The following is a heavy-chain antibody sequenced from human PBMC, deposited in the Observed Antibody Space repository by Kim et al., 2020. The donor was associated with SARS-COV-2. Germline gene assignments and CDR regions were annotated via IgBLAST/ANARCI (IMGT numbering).Heavy chain of an antibody. CDR3: AKIDGSGSYTPAYFDY. CDR2: ISYDGSNK. V-gene: IGHV3-30*18. Sequence: GGSLRLSCAASGFTVSSYGMHWVRQAPGKGLEWVAVISYDGSNKYYADSVKGRFTISRDNSKNTLYLQMNSLRAEDTAVYYCAKIDGSGSYTPAYFDYWGQGTLVPVSS. J-gene: IGHJ4*02. CDR1: GFTVSSYG. D-gene: IGHD3-10*01.